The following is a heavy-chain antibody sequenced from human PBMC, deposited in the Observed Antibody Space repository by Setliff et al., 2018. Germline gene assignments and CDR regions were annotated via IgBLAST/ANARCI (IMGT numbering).Heavy chain of an antibody. Sequence: KTSETLSLTCTVSGDSINSYPYYWGWIRQPPGKGLEWIGNIYYTGITYYNPSLKSRVTISVDTSKNHFSLKLTSVTAADTAAYYCVRYTPKLPELGIYGWFDYWGQGTPVTVSS. J-gene: IGHJ4*02. CDR3: VRYTPKLPELGIYGWFDY. V-gene: IGHV4-39*07. CDR1: GDSINSYPYY. CDR2: IYYTGIT. D-gene: IGHD7-27*01.